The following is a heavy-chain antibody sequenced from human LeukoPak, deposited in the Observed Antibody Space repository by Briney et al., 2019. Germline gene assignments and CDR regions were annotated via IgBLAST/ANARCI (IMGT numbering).Heavy chain of an antibody. V-gene: IGHV3-30*03. D-gene: IGHD1-26*01. CDR2: ISYDGSNK. CDR3: ARDGMPGYGVDV. Sequence: GRSLRLSCAASGFTFSSYGMHWVCQAPGKGLEWVARISYDGSNKVYADSVKGRITISRDNSKNTLYLQMNSLRGEDTAVYYCARDGMPGYGVDVWGQGTTVTVSS. J-gene: IGHJ6*02. CDR1: GFTFSSYG.